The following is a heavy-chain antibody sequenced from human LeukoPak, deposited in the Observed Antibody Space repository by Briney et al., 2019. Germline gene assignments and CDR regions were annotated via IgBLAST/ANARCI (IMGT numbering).Heavy chain of an antibody. CDR1: GFTFSSYA. Sequence: GGSLRLSCAASGFTFSSYAVHWVRQAPGRGLEWVAVISYDGSNKYYADSVKGRFSISRDNSKNTLYLQMNSLRAEDTAVYYCAKTYGDYSTDAFDIWGQGTMVTVSS. J-gene: IGHJ3*02. CDR3: AKTYGDYSTDAFDI. CDR2: ISYDGSNK. V-gene: IGHV3-30-3*02. D-gene: IGHD4-17*01.